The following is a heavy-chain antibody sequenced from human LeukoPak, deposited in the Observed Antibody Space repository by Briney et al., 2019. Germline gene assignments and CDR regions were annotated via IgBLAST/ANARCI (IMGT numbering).Heavy chain of an antibody. Sequence: GGSLRFSCAASGFTFSTYGMHWVRQAPGKGLEWVAVISYDGSNKYYADSVKGRFTISRDNSKNTLYLQMNSLRAEDTAVYYCAKDRVYGSGSYDIDYWGQGTLVTVSS. D-gene: IGHD3-10*01. J-gene: IGHJ4*02. CDR1: GFTFSTYG. CDR2: ISYDGSNK. CDR3: AKDRVYGSGSYDIDY. V-gene: IGHV3-30*18.